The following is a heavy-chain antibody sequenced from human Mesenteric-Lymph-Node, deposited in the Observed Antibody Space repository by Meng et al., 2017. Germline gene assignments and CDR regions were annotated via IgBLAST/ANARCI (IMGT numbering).Heavy chain of an antibody. D-gene: IGHD3-10*01. J-gene: IGHJ4*02. Sequence: GESLKISCAASGFTFSSYEMNWVRQAPGKGLEWVSYISSSGSTIYYADSVKGRFTISRDNAKNSLYRQMNSLRAEDTAVYYCARLGGGVRGVLRTPAPDYWGQGTLVTVSS. V-gene: IGHV3-48*03. CDR2: ISSSGSTI. CDR3: ARLGGGVRGVLRTPAPDY. CDR1: GFTFSSYE.